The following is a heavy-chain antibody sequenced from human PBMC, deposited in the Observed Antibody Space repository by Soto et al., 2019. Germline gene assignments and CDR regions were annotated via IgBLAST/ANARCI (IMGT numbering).Heavy chain of an antibody. CDR3: ARAGDSALTGTVDV. Sequence: QVQLQESGPGLVKPSGTLSLTCAVSGGSITSNNWWSWVRQPPGKGLEWIGEIYHSRSTNYNPSLKSRVIMSIDKSKNQVSLNLYAVTAADTALYYCARAGDSALTGTVDVWGRGTMVTVSS. CDR1: GGSITSNNW. V-gene: IGHV4-4*02. CDR2: IYHSRST. D-gene: IGHD4-17*01. J-gene: IGHJ3*01.